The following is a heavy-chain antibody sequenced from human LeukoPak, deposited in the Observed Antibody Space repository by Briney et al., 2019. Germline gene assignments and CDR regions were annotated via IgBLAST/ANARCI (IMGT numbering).Heavy chain of an antibody. J-gene: IGHJ5*02. CDR2: ISSSSKYI. V-gene: IGHV3-21*01. D-gene: IGHD2-2*03. CDR1: GFTFSTYS. Sequence: GGSLRLCCAASGFTFSTYSMNWVRQAPGRGLEWVSSISSSSKYIYYADSVKGRFTISRDEAKNSLSLQMNSLRAEDTAVYYCARDLDIVVVPASWFYPWGQGTLVTVSS. CDR3: ARDLDIVVVPASWFYP.